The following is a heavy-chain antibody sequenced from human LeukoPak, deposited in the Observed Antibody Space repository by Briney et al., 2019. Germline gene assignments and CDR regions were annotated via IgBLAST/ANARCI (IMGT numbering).Heavy chain of an antibody. CDR1: GGSISSYY. V-gene: IGHV4-59*01. CDR2: IYYSGST. CDR3: ARALLHSYGMDV. Sequence: KPSETLSLTCTVSGGSISSYYWSRIRQPPGKGLEWIGYIYYSGSTNYNPSLKSRVTISVDTSKNQFSLKLSSVTAADTAVYYCARALLHSYGMDVWGQGTTVTVSS. J-gene: IGHJ6*02. D-gene: IGHD3-22*01.